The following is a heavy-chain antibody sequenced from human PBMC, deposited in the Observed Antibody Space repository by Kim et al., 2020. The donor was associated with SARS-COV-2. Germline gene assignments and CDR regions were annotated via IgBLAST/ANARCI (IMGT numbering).Heavy chain of an antibody. D-gene: IGHD3-10*01. CDR2: ISRNSDYI. CDR1: EFTFSRYS. J-gene: IGHJ4*02. CDR3: ARDLSLGRPGGFDY. V-gene: IGHV3-21*01. Sequence: GGSLRHSCAASEFTFSRYSMNWVRQAPGKGLEWVSTISRNSDYIYYADSVEGRFTISRDNAKNSLYLQMNSLRADDTAMYYCARDLSLGRPGGFDYWGQGTLVTVSS.